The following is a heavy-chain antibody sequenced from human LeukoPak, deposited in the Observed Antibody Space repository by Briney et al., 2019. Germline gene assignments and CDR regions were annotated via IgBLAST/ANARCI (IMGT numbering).Heavy chain of an antibody. CDR3: ARDGARGYSYGSIDY. D-gene: IGHD5-18*01. Sequence: GASVKVSCKASGYTFTSYAIHWVRQAPGQRLEWMGWIDAGNGKTKYSQNFQGRVTITRDTSATTAYMELSSLRSEDTAVYYCARDGARGYSYGSIDYWGQGTLVTVSS. CDR2: IDAGNGKT. CDR1: GYTFTSYA. V-gene: IGHV1-3*01. J-gene: IGHJ4*02.